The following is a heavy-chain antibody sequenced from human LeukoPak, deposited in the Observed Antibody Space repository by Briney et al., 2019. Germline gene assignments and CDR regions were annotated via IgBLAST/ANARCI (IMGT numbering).Heavy chain of an antibody. CDR1: GGSISSYY. Sequence: SETLSLTCTVSGGSISSYYWSWTRQPPGKGLEWIGSIYYSGSTYYNPSLKSRVTISLDTSKNQFSLKLTSVTAADTAMYYCARHPPSYYDYWGQGTLVTVS. CDR2: IYYSGST. D-gene: IGHD3-10*01. J-gene: IGHJ4*02. V-gene: IGHV4-39*01. CDR3: ARHPPSYYDY.